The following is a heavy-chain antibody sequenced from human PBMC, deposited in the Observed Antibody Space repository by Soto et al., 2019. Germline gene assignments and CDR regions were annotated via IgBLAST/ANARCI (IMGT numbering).Heavy chain of an antibody. V-gene: IGHV3-15*01. CDR2: IKSKTDGGTT. Sequence: PGGSLRLSCAASGFTFSNAWMSWVRQAPGKGREWVGRIKSKTDGGTTDYAGPVKGRFTISRDDSKNTLYLQMNSLKTEDTAVYYCTTYYYYDSSGYQYDYWGQGTLVTVSS. J-gene: IGHJ4*02. CDR3: TTYYYYDSSGYQYDY. D-gene: IGHD3-22*01. CDR1: GFTFSNAW.